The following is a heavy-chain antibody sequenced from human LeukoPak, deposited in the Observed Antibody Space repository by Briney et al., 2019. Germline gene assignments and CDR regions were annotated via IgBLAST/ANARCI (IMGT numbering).Heavy chain of an antibody. V-gene: IGHV3-74*01. J-gene: IGHJ4*02. Sequence: PGGSLRLSCAASGFTFSSYRMSWVRQAPGRGLGWVSRIASDGSSPTYADSVNCRFSISRANAQCTLYLQMNSLRVEHTAVYYCARGRPNVNDYWGQGTLVTVSS. CDR3: ARGRPNVNDY. CDR2: IASDGSSP. D-gene: IGHD3-10*02. CDR1: GFTFSSYR.